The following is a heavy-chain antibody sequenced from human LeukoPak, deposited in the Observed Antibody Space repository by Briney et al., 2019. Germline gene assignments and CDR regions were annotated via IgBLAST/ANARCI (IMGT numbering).Heavy chain of an antibody. J-gene: IGHJ4*02. Sequence: ASVKVSCKASGYTFTSYYMHWVRQAPGQGLEWMGIINPSGGNTSYAQKFQGRVTMTRDTSTSTVYMELSSLRSEDTAVYYCAREIKTYYYDSSGFSPVDYWGQGTLVTVSS. CDR1: GYTFTSYY. D-gene: IGHD3-22*01. V-gene: IGHV1-46*01. CDR2: INPSGGNT. CDR3: AREIKTYYYDSSGFSPVDY.